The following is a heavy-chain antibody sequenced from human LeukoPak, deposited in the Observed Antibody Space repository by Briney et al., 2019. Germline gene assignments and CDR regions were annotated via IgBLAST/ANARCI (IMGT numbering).Heavy chain of an antibody. V-gene: IGHV1-8*03. CDR3: ASVLPRGDGDCGRIR. Sequence: ASVKVSCKASGYTLTSYAINWVRQATGQGHEWMGWMNPNSGNTGYAQKFQGRVTITRNTSISTAYMELSSPRSVNTAVYYFASVLPRGDGDCGRIRWGQGTLVTVSS. CDR1: GYTLTSYA. CDR2: MNPNSGNT. D-gene: IGHD4-17*01. J-gene: IGHJ4*02.